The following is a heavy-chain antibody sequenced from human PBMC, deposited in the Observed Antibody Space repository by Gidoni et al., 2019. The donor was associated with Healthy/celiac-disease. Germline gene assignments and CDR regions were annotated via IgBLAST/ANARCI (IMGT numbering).Heavy chain of an antibody. CDR3: ARGVRTYYYDSSGPRGPLRY. CDR2: INHSGST. CDR1: GGSFSGYY. V-gene: IGHV4-34*01. D-gene: IGHD3-22*01. J-gene: IGHJ4*02. Sequence: QVQLQQWGAGLLKPSETLSLTCAVYGGSFSGYYWSWIRQPPGKGLEWIGEINHSGSTNYNPSLKSRVTISVDTSKNQFSLKLSSVTAADTAVYYCARGVRTYYYDSSGPRGPLRYWGQGTLVTVSS.